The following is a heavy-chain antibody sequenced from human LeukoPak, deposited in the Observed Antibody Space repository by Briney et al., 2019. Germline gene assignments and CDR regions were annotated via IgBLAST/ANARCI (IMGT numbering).Heavy chain of an antibody. D-gene: IGHD2-21*01. V-gene: IGHV1-3*01. CDR2: INAGNGHT. CDR1: GYTFSNYA. Sequence: ASVKVSCKASGYTFSNYATHWVRQAPGQRFEWMGWINAGNGHTKYSQNFQGRVTITRDSSASTVYMELSSLTSEDTAVYYCARGIWSARTVDYYLDSWGQGTLVTVSS. CDR3: ARGIWSARTVDYYLDS. J-gene: IGHJ4*02.